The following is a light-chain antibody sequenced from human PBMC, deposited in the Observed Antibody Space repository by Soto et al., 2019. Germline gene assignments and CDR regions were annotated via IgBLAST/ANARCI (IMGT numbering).Light chain of an antibody. V-gene: IGKV3-11*01. CDR2: DAF. J-gene: IGKJ5*01. CDR3: QQRRNWPLT. CDR1: QSVGSS. Sequence: EIVLTQSPATLSLSPGERATLSCRASQSVGSSLAWYQQRPGQAPRLLIYDAFIRATGIPARFSGSESGTDFTLTISSLEPEDFAVYYCQQRRNWPLTFGQGTRLEI.